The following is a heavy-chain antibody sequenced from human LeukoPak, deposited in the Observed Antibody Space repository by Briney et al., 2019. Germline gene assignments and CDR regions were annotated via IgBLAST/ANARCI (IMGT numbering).Heavy chain of an antibody. J-gene: IGHJ4*02. CDR2: ISSSGTTI. CDR3: AIPPITGTAS. V-gene: IGHV3-48*03. Sequence: GGSLRLSCAASGFTFSSYEMNWVRQAPGKGLEWVSYISSSGTTIYYADSVKGRFTISRDNAKNSLYLQMNGLRAEDTAVYYCAIPPITGTASWGQGTLVTVSS. D-gene: IGHD1-20*01. CDR1: GFTFSSYE.